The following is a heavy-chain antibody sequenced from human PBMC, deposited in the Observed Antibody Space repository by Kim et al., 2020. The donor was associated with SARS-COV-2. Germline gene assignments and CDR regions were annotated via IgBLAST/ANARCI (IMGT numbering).Heavy chain of an antibody. CDR1: GYSFTSYW. Sequence: GESLKISCKGSGYSFTSYWIGWVRQMPGKGLECMGIIYPGDSDTRYSPSFQGQVTISADKSISTAYLQWSSLKASDTAMYYCARPSAAGQNPSRYYYMDVWGKGTTVTVSS. D-gene: IGHD6-13*01. J-gene: IGHJ6*03. CDR3: ARPSAAGQNPSRYYYMDV. CDR2: IYPGDSDT. V-gene: IGHV5-51*01.